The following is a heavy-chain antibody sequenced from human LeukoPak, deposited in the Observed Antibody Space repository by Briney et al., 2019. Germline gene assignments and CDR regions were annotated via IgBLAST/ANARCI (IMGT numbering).Heavy chain of an antibody. D-gene: IGHD6-13*01. CDR2: INPNSGGT. CDR3: ARGGEYSSSWPWAFDI. V-gene: IGHV1-2*04. J-gene: IGHJ3*02. CDR1: GYTFTGYY. Sequence: ASVKVSCKASGYTFTGYYMHWVRQAPGQGLEWMGWINPNSGGTNYAQKFQGWVTMTRDTSISIAYMELSRLRSDDTAVYYCARGGEYSSSWPWAFDIWGQGTMVTVSS.